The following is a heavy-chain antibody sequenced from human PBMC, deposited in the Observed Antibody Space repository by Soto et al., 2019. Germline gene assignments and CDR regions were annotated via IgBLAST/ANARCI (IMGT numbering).Heavy chain of an antibody. CDR3: AGGSSIAAHGLDY. CDR1: GGTFSSYA. D-gene: IGHD6-6*01. CDR2: IIPIFGTT. Sequence: SVKVSCKASGGTFSSYAISWVRQAPGQGLEWMGGIIPIFGTTNYAQKFQGRVTITRDTSASTAYMELSSLRSEDTAVYYCAGGSSIAAHGLDYWGQGTLVTVSS. V-gene: IGHV1-69*05. J-gene: IGHJ4*02.